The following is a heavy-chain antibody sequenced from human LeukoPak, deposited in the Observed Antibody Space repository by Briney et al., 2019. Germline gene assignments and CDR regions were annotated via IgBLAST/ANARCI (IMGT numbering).Heavy chain of an antibody. D-gene: IGHD4-17*01. CDR2: ISGYNGKT. V-gene: IGHV1-18*04. CDR3: ARDPDGDYDFDY. CDR1: GYTFTSYG. Sequence: ASVKVSCKASGYTFTSYGMSWVRQAPGQALEWMGWISGYNGKTNYAQKFQGRVTMTTDTSTSTAYMELRSLTSDDTAVYYCARDPDGDYDFDYWGQGTLVTVSS. J-gene: IGHJ4*02.